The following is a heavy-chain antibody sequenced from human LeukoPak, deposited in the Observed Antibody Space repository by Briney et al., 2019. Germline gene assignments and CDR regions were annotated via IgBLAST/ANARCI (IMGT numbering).Heavy chain of an antibody. D-gene: IGHD2-2*01. V-gene: IGHV3-21*01. CDR3: ARYWPRRNIVVVPFDY. CDR1: GFTFSSYW. J-gene: IGHJ4*02. CDR2: ISSSSSYI. Sequence: GGSLRLSCAGSGFTFSSYWMDWVRQAPGKGLEWVSSISSSSSYIYYADSVKGRFTISRDNAKNSLYLQMNSLRAEDTAVYYCARYWPRRNIVVVPFDYWGQGTLVTVSS.